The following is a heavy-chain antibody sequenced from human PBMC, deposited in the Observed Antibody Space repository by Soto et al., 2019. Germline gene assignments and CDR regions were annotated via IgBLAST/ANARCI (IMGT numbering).Heavy chain of an antibody. J-gene: IGHJ6*02. CDR1: GGSFSGYY. CDR2: INHSGST. V-gene: IGHV4-34*01. CDR3: ARGHILTGYYYYYGMDV. D-gene: IGHD3-9*01. Sequence: SETLSLTCAVYGGSFSGYYWSWTRQPPGKGLEWIGEINHSGSTNYNPSLKSRVTISVDTSKNQFSLKLSSVTAADTAVYYCARGHILTGYYYYYGMDVWGQGTTVT.